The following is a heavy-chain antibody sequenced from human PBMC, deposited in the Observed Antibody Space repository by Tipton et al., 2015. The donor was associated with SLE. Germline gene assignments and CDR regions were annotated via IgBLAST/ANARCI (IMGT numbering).Heavy chain of an antibody. J-gene: IGHJ4*02. V-gene: IGHV4-34*01. CDR2: INHSGST. D-gene: IGHD3-10*01. Sequence: LRLSCAASGFTFSSYEMNWVRQAPGKGLEWVGEINHSGSTNYNPSLKSRVTISVDTSKNQFSLKLSSTTAADTAVYYCARVPPYGGVDYWGQGTLVTVSS. CDR1: GFTFSSYE. CDR3: ARVPPYGGVDY.